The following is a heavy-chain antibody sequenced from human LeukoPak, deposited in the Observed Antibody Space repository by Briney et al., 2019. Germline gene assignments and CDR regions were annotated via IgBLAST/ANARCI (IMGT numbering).Heavy chain of an antibody. CDR2: ISWHSGSI. J-gene: IGHJ6*02. D-gene: IGHD2-2*01. CDR3: AKDRVQVGYYYGMDV. V-gene: IGHV3-9*02. Sequence: GGSLRLSRAASGFTSDDYGMHWVRQAPGKGLEWVSRISWHSGSIGYADSVKGRFTISRVIAKNSLYLQMNSLRPEDTALYYCAKDRVQVGYYYGMDVWGQGTTVTVSS. CDR1: GFTSDDYG.